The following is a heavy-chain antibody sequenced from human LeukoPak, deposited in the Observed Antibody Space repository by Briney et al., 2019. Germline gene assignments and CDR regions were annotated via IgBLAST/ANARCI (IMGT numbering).Heavy chain of an antibody. D-gene: IGHD3-16*01. CDR3: ARGLTYPPKLKRNPFDY. J-gene: IGHJ4*02. V-gene: IGHV4-39*07. Sequence: PSETLSLTCTVSGGSISSSSYYWGWIRQPPGTGLEWIGSIYYSGSTNYNPSLKSRVTISVDTSKNQFSLKLSSVTAADTAVYYCARGLTYPPKLKRNPFDYWGQGTLVTVSS. CDR1: GGSISSSSYY. CDR2: IYYSGST.